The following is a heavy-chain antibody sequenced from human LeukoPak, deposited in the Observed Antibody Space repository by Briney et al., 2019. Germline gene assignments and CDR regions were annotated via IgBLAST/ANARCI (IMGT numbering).Heavy chain of an antibody. V-gene: IGHV3-21*01. D-gene: IGHD6-13*01. CDR1: GFTFSSYS. J-gene: IGHJ4*01. Sequence: PGGSLRLSCAASGFTFSSYSMNWVRQAPGKGLEWVSSIGSSTTYIYYANSVKGRFTISRDNTKNSLYLQMNSLRAEDAAVYYCARAPTAAQYYFDSWGQGTLVTVSS. CDR2: IGSSTTYI. CDR3: ARAPTAAQYYFDS.